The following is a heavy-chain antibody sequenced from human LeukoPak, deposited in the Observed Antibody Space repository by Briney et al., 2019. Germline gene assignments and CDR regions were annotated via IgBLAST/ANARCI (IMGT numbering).Heavy chain of an antibody. Sequence: QXLEXXXWXNPNSGGTNYAQKFQGRVTMTRDTSISTAYMELSRLRSDDTAVYYCARDPRITIFGVAPDDAFDIWGQGTMVTVSS. CDR3: ARDPRITIFGVAPDDAFDI. V-gene: IGHV1-2*02. J-gene: IGHJ3*02. CDR2: XNPNSGGT. D-gene: IGHD3-3*01.